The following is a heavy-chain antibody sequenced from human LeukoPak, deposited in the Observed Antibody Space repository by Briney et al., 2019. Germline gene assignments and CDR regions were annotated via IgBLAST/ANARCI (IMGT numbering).Heavy chain of an antibody. J-gene: IGHJ6*02. V-gene: IGHV3-33*01. D-gene: IGHD4-17*01. Sequence: GGPLRLSCEGLGLTFITIALPGVGQAPGRGLRGLAVIWYDGSNKYYADSVKGRFTISRDNSKNTLYLQMNSLRAEDTAVYYCARESYGDYYGMDVWGQGTTVTVSS. CDR2: IWYDGSNK. CDR1: GLTFITIA. CDR3: ARESYGDYYGMDV.